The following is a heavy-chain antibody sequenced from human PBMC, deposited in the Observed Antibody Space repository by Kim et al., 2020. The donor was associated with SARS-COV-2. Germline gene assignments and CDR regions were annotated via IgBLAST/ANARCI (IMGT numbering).Heavy chain of an antibody. CDR2: IKSRTDGGTT. J-gene: IGHJ3*02. CDR3: TTDRTLSGSYVPFDI. D-gene: IGHD1-26*01. CDR1: GFTFSDAW. V-gene: IGHV3-15*01. Sequence: GGSLRLSCAASGFTFSDAWMSWVRQSPGKGLEWVGRIKSRTDGGTTDYAAPVKGRFTISRDDSKNTLYLQMNSLKTEDTAVYYCTTDRTLSGSYVPFDIWGQGTMVTVSS.